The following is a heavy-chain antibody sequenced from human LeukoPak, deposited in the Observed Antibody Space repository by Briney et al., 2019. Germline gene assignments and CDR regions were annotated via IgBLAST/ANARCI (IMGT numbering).Heavy chain of an antibody. V-gene: IGHV3-30*04. CDR3: ARARSSYGYGDAFDI. CDR2: ISYDGSSK. CDR1: GFTFSSYA. J-gene: IGHJ3*02. D-gene: IGHD5-18*01. Sequence: SGGSLRLSCAASGFTFSSYAMSWVRQAPGKGLEWVAVISYDGSSKYYADSVKGRFTISRDNSKNTLYLQMNSLRAEDTAVYYCARARSSYGYGDAFDIWGQGTMVTVSS.